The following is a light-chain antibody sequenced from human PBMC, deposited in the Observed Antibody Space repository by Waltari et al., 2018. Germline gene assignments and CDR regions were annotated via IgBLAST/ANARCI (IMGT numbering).Light chain of an antibody. V-gene: IGKV3-11*01. Sequence: IVLTHSPPTLSLSPGEGATLSCSASQSVTGYLAWYQQKPGQAPRLLIYNTSKRATGIPARFSGSGSGTDFTLTISSLEPEDFAVYYCHQRSNWPLTFGGGTKVEIK. CDR2: NTS. CDR1: QSVTGY. J-gene: IGKJ4*01. CDR3: HQRSNWPLT.